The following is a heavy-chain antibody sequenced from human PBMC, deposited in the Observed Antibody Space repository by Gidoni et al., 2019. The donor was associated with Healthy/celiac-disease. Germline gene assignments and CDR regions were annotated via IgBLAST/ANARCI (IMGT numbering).Heavy chain of an antibody. CDR3: ARGDSGSWYYYYYGMDV. CDR2: IWYDGSNK. CDR1: GFTFSSYG. Sequence: QVQLVESGGGVVQPGRSLRLSCAASGFTFSSYGMHWVRQAPGKGLEWVAVIWYDGSNKYYADSVKGRFTISRDNSKNTLYLQMNSLRAEDTAVYYCARGDSGSWYYYYYGMDVWGQGTTVTVSS. D-gene: IGHD1-26*01. V-gene: IGHV3-33*01. J-gene: IGHJ6*02.